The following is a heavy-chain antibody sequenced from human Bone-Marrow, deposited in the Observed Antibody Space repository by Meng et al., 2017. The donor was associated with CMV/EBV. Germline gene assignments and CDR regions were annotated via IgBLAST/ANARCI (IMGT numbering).Heavy chain of an antibody. CDR2: IFHSGNS. V-gene: IGHV4-30-4*08. J-gene: IGHJ4*02. CDR3: ARSGYSSGWTKFPFDY. CDR1: GGSISSGDYY. D-gene: IGHD6-19*01. Sequence: SETLSLTCTVSGGSISSGDYYWSWIRQPPGKGLEWIGYIFHSGNSKHNPSLKSRLTISIDTSKNQFSLKLSSVTAVDTAVYYCARSGYSSGWTKFPFDYWGQGTLVTVSS.